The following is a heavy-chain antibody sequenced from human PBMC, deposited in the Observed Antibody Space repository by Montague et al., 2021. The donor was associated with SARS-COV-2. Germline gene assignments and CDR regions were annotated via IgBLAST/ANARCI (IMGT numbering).Heavy chain of an antibody. CDR2: IYYTGNT. D-gene: IGHD3-16*01. Sequence: SETLSLTCAVSDGSISSPNWWNWVRQPPEKGLEWIGDIYYTGNTNYNPSLKSRVTIFIDKSKNHFSLQLTSVTAADTAVYYCARGGTYHYGMDVWGQGTTVAVSS. CDR3: ARGGTYHYGMDV. CDR1: DGSISSPNW. V-gene: IGHV4-4*02. J-gene: IGHJ6*02.